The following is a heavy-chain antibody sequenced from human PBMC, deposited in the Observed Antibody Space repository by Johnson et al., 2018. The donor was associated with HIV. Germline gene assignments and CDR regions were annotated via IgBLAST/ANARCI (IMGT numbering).Heavy chain of an antibody. CDR2: SYSGGRT. CDR1: GFTVSSNY. Sequence: VQLVESGGGLLQPGGSLRLSCAASGFTVSSNYMSWVRQAPGKGLEWVSISYSGGRTYHADSVKGRFNLSRNNSKNTLYLQMNSLRAEDTAVYYCARDRGVFWNNDYKGDAFDIWGQGTMVTVSS. CDR3: ARDRGVFWNNDYKGDAFDI. V-gene: IGHV3-53*01. D-gene: IGHD3-3*01. J-gene: IGHJ3*02.